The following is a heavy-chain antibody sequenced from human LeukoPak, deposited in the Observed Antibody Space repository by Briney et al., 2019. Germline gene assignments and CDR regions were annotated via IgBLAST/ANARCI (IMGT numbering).Heavy chain of an antibody. CDR1: GLTFSTYG. V-gene: IGHV3-30*03. CDR2: LSHDGSNE. J-gene: IGHJ3*02. CDR3: RTELIRGVMTTAFVI. Sequence: GGSLRLSCAASGLTFSTYGIHWVRQAPGKGLEWVAALSHDGSNEFYADSVKGRFTVSRDNSKHSFYLQMNSLRDEDTAVYHCRTELIRGVMTTAFVIWGQGTMVTVSS. D-gene: IGHD3-10*01.